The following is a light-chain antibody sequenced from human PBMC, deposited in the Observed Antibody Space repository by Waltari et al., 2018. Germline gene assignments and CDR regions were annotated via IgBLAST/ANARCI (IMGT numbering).Light chain of an antibody. Sequence: QPALTQPASVSGSPGQSITISCPGSSSDIDGYDNVSWYQQHPGKAPKLIIYDVTKRPSGISSRFSGSKSGNTASLTISGLQAEDEADYYCSSYTTNKTPVIGGGTKVTVL. CDR3: SSYTTNKTPV. CDR2: DVT. V-gene: IGLV2-14*03. CDR1: SSDIDGYDN. J-gene: IGLJ2*01.